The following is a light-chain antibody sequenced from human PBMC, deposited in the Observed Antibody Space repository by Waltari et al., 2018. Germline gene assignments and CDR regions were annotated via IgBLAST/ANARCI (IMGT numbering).Light chain of an antibody. CDR1: LGISVY. Sequence: DIQMTQSPSSLSASVGDRVTITCRASLGISVYLAWFRQKPGKAPESLIYAASSLESGVSSRFSVSGSGTDFSLTISSLQPEDSATYYCQQYNGYPLAFGQGTRLEIK. V-gene: IGKV1-16*01. CDR3: QQYNGYPLA. J-gene: IGKJ5*01. CDR2: AAS.